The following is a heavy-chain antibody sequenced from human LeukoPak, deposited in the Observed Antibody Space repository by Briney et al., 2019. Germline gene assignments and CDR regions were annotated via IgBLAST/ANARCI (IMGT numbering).Heavy chain of an antibody. CDR3: ARDLLPPGLAGFDFDY. J-gene: IGHJ4*02. V-gene: IGHV1-2*06. Sequence: ASVKVSCKASGYTFTGHHIHWVRQAPGQGLEWMGRINPNSGDANYIQKFQGRVTMTRDTSISTAYMELSGLRSDDTAVYYCARDLLPPGLAGFDFDYWGRGTLVTVSS. CDR1: GYTFTGHH. CDR2: INPNSGDA. D-gene: IGHD6-19*01.